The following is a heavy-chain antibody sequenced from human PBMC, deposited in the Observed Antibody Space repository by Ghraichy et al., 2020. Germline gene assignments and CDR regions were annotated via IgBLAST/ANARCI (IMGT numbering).Heavy chain of an antibody. D-gene: IGHD2-2*01. CDR2: MNPNSGNT. Sequence: ASVKVSCKASGYTFTSYDINWVRQATGQGLEWMGWMNPNSGNTGYAQKFQGRVTMTRNTSISTAYMELSSLRSEDTAVYYCARGVVVVPAARIGRRRYYYYGMDVWGQGTTVTVSS. CDR3: ARGVVVVPAARIGRRRYYYYGMDV. J-gene: IGHJ6*02. CDR1: GYTFTSYD. V-gene: IGHV1-8*01.